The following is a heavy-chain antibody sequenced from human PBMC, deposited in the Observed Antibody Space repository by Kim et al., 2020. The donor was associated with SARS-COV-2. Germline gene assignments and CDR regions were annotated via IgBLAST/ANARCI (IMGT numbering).Heavy chain of an antibody. V-gene: IGHV4-59*13. CDR3: ARETMVRGVIDY. J-gene: IGHJ4*02. D-gene: IGHD3-10*01. Sequence: SETLSLTCTVSGGSISSYYWSWIRQPPGKGREWIGSIYYGGSTNYNPSLKSRVTISVDTSKNQFSLKLSSVTAADTAVYYCARETMVRGVIDYWGQGTLVTVSS. CDR2: IYYGGST. CDR1: GGSISSYY.